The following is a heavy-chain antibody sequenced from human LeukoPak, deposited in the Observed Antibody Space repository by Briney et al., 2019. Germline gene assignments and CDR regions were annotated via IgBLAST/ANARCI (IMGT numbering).Heavy chain of an antibody. CDR3: ARGTGWFNDY. V-gene: IGHV3-74*01. CDR1: GFTFSSYG. CDR2: VNSDGSGT. Sequence: PGGSLRLSCAASGFTFSSYGMSWVRQAPGKGLVWVSHVNSDGSGTDYADSVKGRFTISRDNAKNTLYLQMNSLRAEDTAVYYCARGTGWFNDYWGQGTLVTVSS. J-gene: IGHJ4*02. D-gene: IGHD3-10*01.